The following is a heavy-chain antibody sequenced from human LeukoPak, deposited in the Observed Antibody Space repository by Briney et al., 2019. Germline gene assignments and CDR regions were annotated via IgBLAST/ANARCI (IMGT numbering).Heavy chain of an antibody. V-gene: IGHV3-23*01. CDR3: ARVLRDYDSRAYDAFDI. Sequence: PGGSLRLSCAASGFTFSSYAMNWVRQAPGKGLEWVSSISGSGGSTYYVDSVKGRLTISRDNSKNTLYLQMNSLRAEDTAVYYCARVLRDYDSRAYDAFDIWGQGTMVTVSS. J-gene: IGHJ3*02. CDR1: GFTFSSYA. D-gene: IGHD3-22*01. CDR2: ISGSGGST.